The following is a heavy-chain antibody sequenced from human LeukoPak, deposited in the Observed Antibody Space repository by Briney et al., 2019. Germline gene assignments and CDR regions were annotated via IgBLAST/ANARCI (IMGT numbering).Heavy chain of an antibody. CDR3: ARYNTENRGLTALDF. J-gene: IGHJ4*02. CDR2: IYYTGTT. CDR1: GGSINNYY. V-gene: IGHV4-59*01. D-gene: IGHD3-10*01. Sequence: SETLSLTCSVSGGSINNYYGTWIRQPPGRGLEWIGYIYYTGTTNYNPSLKSRVTISVDTSRNQFSLKLSSVTAADTAVYYCARYNTENRGLTALDFWGQGTLVNVSS.